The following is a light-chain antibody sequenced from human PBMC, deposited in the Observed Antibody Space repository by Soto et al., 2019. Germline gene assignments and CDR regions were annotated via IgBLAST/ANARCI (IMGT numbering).Light chain of an antibody. V-gene: IGKV3-15*01. CDR1: QSVGSN. J-gene: IGKJ1*01. CDR2: GAS. Sequence: EIVMTQSPATLSVSPGERATLSCRASQSVGSNLAWYQQKPGQAPRLLIYGASTRATGIPSRFSCSGSGTEITLTLSILQSEDFAIYFCQQYNNWPPDRTFGQGTKVEIK. CDR3: QQYNNWPPDRT.